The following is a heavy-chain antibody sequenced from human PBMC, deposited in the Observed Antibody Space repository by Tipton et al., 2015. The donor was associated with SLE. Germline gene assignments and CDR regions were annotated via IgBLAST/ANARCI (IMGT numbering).Heavy chain of an antibody. Sequence: LRLSCAASGFSLKSFGLHWVRQAPGKGLEWIGWIYHTGSTDYNPSLKSRVTISVDTSKNQFSLRLSSVTAADTAVYYCARDYYGSGFDAFDIWGQETMVTVSS. CDR2: IYHTGST. CDR1: GFSLKSFG. D-gene: IGHD3-10*01. V-gene: IGHV4-59*01. J-gene: IGHJ3*02. CDR3: ARDYYGSGFDAFDI.